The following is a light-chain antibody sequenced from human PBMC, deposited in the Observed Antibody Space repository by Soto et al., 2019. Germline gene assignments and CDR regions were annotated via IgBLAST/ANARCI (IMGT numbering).Light chain of an antibody. V-gene: IGKV2-30*01. Sequence: DVVMTQSPLSLPVTLGQPASISCSSSQILVDRDGNTYFNWYQRRPGQPPRRLIYKISYRDSGVPDRFSGSGSGTYFTLKIRRVEAEDVGFYYCMQGTLGPRTFGQGTQVEIK. J-gene: IGKJ1*01. CDR3: MQGTLGPRT. CDR2: KIS. CDR1: QILVDRDGNTY.